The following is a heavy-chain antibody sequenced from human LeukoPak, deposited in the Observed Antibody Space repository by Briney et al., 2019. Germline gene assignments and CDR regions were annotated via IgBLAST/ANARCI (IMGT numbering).Heavy chain of an antibody. Sequence: GGSLRLSCAASGFTFSSYSMNWVRQAPGKGLEWVSYISSSSSTIYYADSVKGRFTISRDNAKNSLYLQMNSLRAEDTAVYYCARNGLSIAAAGIRAFGVWGQGTLVTVS. CDR3: ARNGLSIAAAGIRAFGV. CDR1: GFTFSSYS. J-gene: IGHJ4*02. V-gene: IGHV3-48*01. D-gene: IGHD6-13*01. CDR2: ISSSSSTI.